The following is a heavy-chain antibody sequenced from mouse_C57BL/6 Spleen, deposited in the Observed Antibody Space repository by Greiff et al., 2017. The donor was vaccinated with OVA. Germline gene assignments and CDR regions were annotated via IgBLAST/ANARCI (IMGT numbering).Heavy chain of an antibody. CDR2: IYPRDGSP. J-gene: IGHJ3*01. Sequence: VQLQQSGPELVKPGASVKLSCKASGYTFTSYDINWVKQRPGQGLEWIGWIYPRDGSPKYHEKLKGKATLTVDTSCSTAYMELHMLTSEDSAGYFCARSKSDSCVAWFADWGQGTLVTVSA. V-gene: IGHV1-85*01. CDR1: GYTFTSYD. CDR3: ARSKSDSCVAWFAD.